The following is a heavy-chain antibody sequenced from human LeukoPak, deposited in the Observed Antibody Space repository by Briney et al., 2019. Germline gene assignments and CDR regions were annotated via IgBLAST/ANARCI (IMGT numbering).Heavy chain of an antibody. V-gene: IGHV4-59*01. J-gene: IGHJ6*02. CDR1: GGSISTYY. CDR2: IYYTGTT. Sequence: PPETLSLTCSVSGGSISTYYWSWIRQPPGKGLEWIGYIYYTGTTNYNPSLKSRLTISVDTSRNQFSLKLSSVTAADTAVYYCARQDPHLTVPAGTRVWGHATTVIASS. CDR3: ARQDPHLTVPAGTRV.